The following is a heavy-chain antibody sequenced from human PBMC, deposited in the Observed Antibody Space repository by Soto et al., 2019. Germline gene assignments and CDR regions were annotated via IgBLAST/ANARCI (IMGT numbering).Heavy chain of an antibody. CDR3: AISPGYCSSTSCYLQWFDP. J-gene: IGHJ5*02. CDR1: GFTFSSYA. V-gene: IGHV3-23*01. D-gene: IGHD2-2*03. Sequence: SLRLSCAASGFTFSSYAMSWVRQAPGKGLEWVSAISGSGGSTYYADSVKGRFTISRDNSKNTLYLQMNSLRAEDTAVYYCAISPGYCSSTSCYLQWFDPWGQGTLVTVSS. CDR2: ISGSGGST.